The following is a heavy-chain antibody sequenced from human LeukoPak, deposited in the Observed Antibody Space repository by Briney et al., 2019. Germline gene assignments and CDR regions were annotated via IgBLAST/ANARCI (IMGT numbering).Heavy chain of an antibody. CDR2: INPNSGGA. CDR3: AREAPGSYHSDY. D-gene: IGHD1-26*01. V-gene: IGHV1-2*02. CDR1: GYTFTGYY. Sequence: GASVKVSCKASGYTFTGYYMHWVRQAPGQGLEWMGWINPNSGGANYAQKFQGRVTMTRDTSISTAYMELSRLRSDDTAVYYCAREAPGSYHSDYWGQGTLVTVSS. J-gene: IGHJ4*02.